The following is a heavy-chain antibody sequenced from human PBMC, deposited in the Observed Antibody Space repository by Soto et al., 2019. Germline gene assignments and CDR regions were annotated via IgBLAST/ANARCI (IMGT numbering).Heavy chain of an antibody. J-gene: IGHJ4*02. CDR1: GGSFSGYY. D-gene: IGHD4-17*01. Sequence: QVQLQQWGAGLLKPSETLSLTCAVYGGSFSGYYWSWIRQPPGKGLEWIGEINHSGSTHYNPSLNGRVTISVDTSKNQLSLKLSAVTAADTAVYDCAREGGGDDCGDYEAYWGQGTLVTVSS. CDR2: INHSGST. V-gene: IGHV4-34*01. CDR3: AREGGGDDCGDYEAY.